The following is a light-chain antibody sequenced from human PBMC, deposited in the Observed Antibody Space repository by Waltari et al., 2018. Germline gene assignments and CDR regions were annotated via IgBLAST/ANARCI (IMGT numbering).Light chain of an antibody. J-gene: IGKJ4*01. Sequence: DIVMTQSPDPLAVSLGERATFPCKSRERLFFSSNNKNYLAWYQHKVGQPPKLLIYWASTRASGVPDRFSGSGSGTDFTLTISSLQAEDVAVYYCQQYFSTPQLAFGGGTKVELK. V-gene: IGKV4-1*01. CDR2: WAS. CDR3: QQYFSTPQLA. CDR1: ERLFFSSNNKNY.